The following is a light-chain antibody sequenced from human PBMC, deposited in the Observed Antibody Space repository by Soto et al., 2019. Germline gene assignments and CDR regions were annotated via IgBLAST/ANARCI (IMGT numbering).Light chain of an antibody. CDR1: QTVSRNN. V-gene: IGKV3-20*02. Sequence: EIVLTQSPGTLSLSPGERATLSCRASQTVSRNNLVWYQQRPGQPPRLLIYGASSRATGIPSRFSGSGSGTDFTLTISSLQREDFATYYCQQSYSGTFGQGTKVDI. CDR3: QQSYSGT. CDR2: GAS. J-gene: IGKJ1*01.